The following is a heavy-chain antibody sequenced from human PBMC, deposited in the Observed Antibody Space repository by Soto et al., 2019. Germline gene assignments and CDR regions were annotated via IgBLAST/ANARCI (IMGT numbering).Heavy chain of an antibody. CDR3: ARDRGYSYGGLWFDP. D-gene: IGHD5-18*01. V-gene: IGHV1-18*01. J-gene: IGHJ5*02. Sequence: ASVKVSCKASGYTFTSYGISWVRQAPGQGLEWMGWISAYNGNTNYAQKPQGRVTMTTDTSTSTAYMELRSLRSDDTAVYYCARDRGYSYGGLWFDPWGQGTLVTVSS. CDR2: ISAYNGNT. CDR1: GYTFTSYG.